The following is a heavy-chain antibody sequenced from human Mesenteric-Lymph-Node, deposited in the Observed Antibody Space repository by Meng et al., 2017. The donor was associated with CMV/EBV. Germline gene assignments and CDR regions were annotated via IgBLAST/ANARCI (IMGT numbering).Heavy chain of an antibody. Sequence: ASVKVSCKASGYTFTGYYMHWVRQAPGQGLEWMGWINPNSGGTNYAQKFQGRVTMTRDTSISTAYMELSRLRSDDTAVYYCARVFTIFGVVTPFDYWGQGTLVTVSS. J-gene: IGHJ4*02. CDR2: INPNSGGT. CDR3: ARVFTIFGVVTPFDY. D-gene: IGHD3-3*01. V-gene: IGHV1-2*02. CDR1: GYTFTGYY.